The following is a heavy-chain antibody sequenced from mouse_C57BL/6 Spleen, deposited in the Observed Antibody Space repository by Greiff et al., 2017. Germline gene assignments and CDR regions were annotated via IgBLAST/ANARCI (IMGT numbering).Heavy chain of an antibody. CDR2: IVPEDGDT. D-gene: IGHD1-1*02. CDR3: TTWGSYDYAMDY. Sequence: EVKVVESGAELVRPGASVKLSCTASGFNINDYYMHWVKQRPEQGLEWIGRIVPEDGDTEYAPKFKGKATMTADTSSNTSYLQLSGLTSEDTAVYYSTTWGSYDYAMDYWGQGPSVTVSA. CDR1: GFNINDYY. J-gene: IGHJ4*01. V-gene: IGHV14-1*01.